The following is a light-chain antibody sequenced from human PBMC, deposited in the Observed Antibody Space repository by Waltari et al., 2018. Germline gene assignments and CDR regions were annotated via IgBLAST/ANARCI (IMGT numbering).Light chain of an antibody. CDR2: AAS. J-gene: IGKJ1*01. CDR1: QDIRND. V-gene: IGKV1-6*01. CDR3: LQDYNYPRT. Sequence: AIQMTQSPSSLSASVGDRVTINCRASQDIRNDLGWYQQKPGEAPKLLIYAASNLQSGVPSKFSGSGSGTDFTLTISSLQPEDFATYYCLQDYNYPRTFGQGTKVEIK.